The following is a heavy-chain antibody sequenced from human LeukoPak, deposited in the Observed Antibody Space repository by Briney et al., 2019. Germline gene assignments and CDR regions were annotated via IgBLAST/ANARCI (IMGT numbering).Heavy chain of an antibody. CDR2: ISSSSTYK. CDR3: ARSPRYYASGSSPLYYFDC. Sequence: PGGSLRLSCAASGFTFSDYYMSWIRQAPGKGLEWVSYISSSSTYKNYADSVRGRFTISRDNAKNSLYMQMNSLRAEETAVYFCARSPRYYASGSSPLYYFDCWGQGTLVTVSS. V-gene: IGHV3-11*03. D-gene: IGHD3-10*01. CDR1: GFTFSDYY. J-gene: IGHJ4*02.